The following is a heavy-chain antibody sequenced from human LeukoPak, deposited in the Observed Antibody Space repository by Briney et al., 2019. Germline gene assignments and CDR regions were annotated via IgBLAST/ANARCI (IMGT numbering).Heavy chain of an antibody. CDR3: ARDLYSSSFRGINWFDP. Sequence: ASVKVSCKASGYTFTGYYMHWVRQAPGQGLEWMGWINPNSGGTNYAQKFQGRVTMTRDTSISTAYMELSRLRSDDTAVCYCARDLYSSSFRGINWFDPWGQGTLVTVSS. D-gene: IGHD6-13*01. V-gene: IGHV1-2*02. J-gene: IGHJ5*02. CDR1: GYTFTGYY. CDR2: INPNSGGT.